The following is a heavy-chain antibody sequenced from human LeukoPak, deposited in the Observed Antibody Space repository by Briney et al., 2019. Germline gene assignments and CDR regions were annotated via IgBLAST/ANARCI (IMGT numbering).Heavy chain of an antibody. D-gene: IGHD2-2*01. CDR3: ARDPESSSFDL. CDR2: IDQGGSVR. V-gene: IGHV3-7*01. CDR1: GFTFSSYW. J-gene: IGHJ4*02. Sequence: GGSLRLSCAASGFTFSSYWMSWVRQAPGKGLEWVANIDQGGSVRNYMDSLKGRCTISRDNAKKSLYLEINSLRADDTAVYYCARDPESSSFDLWGRGALVTVSS.